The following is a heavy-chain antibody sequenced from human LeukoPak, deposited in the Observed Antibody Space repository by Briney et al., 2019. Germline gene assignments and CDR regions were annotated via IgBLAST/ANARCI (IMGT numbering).Heavy chain of an antibody. Sequence: ASVKVSCKASGGTFSSYAISWVRQAPGQGLEWMGRIIPIFGTANYAQKFQGRVTITTDESTSTAYMELSSLRSEDTAVYYCARDTDTAMVQDTFDIWGQGTMVTVSS. CDR1: GGTFSSYA. J-gene: IGHJ3*02. D-gene: IGHD5-18*01. V-gene: IGHV1-69*05. CDR2: IIPIFGTA. CDR3: ARDTDTAMVQDTFDI.